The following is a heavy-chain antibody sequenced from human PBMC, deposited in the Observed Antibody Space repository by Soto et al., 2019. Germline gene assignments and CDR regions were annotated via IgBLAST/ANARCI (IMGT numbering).Heavy chain of an antibody. D-gene: IGHD3-22*01. CDR2: IYYSGST. J-gene: IGHJ2*01. CDR3: ARLRQYYYDSTGSHGWYFDL. CDR1: GGSISSYY. Sequence: QVQLQESGPGLVKPSETLSLTCTVSGGSISSYYWSWIRQPPGKGLEWIGYIYYSGSTNYNPSLKGRVTISVETSKNQFSLKLSSVTAADTAVYYCARLRQYYYDSTGSHGWYFDLWGRGTLVTVSS. V-gene: IGHV4-59*08.